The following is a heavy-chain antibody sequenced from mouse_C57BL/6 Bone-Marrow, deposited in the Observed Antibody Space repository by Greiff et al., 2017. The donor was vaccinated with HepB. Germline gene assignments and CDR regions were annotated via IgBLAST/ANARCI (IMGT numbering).Heavy chain of an antibody. V-gene: IGHV14-4*01. CDR1: GFNIKDDY. CDR3: TTDDGYSGY. Sequence: VQLQQSGAELVRPGASVKLSCTASGFNIKDDYMHWVKQRPEQGLEWIGWIDPENGDTEYASKFQGKATITADTSSNTAYLQLSSLTAEDTAVYYCTTDDGYSGYWGQGTTLTVSS. D-gene: IGHD2-3*01. CDR2: IDPENGDT. J-gene: IGHJ2*01.